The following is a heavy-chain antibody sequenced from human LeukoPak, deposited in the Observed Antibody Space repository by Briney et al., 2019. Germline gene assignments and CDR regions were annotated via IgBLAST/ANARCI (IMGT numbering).Heavy chain of an antibody. J-gene: IGHJ3*02. CDR3: ARSDYHNSGSHTVFDAFDI. Sequence: PSETLSLTCAVSGGSISRYYSSWIRRPPGKGLEWIGYIDDSGNTNYNPSLKSQVTISVDKSKNQFSLKLSFVTAADTAMYYCARSDYHNSGSHTVFDAFDIWGQGTRVTVSS. D-gene: IGHD3-10*01. CDR2: IDDSGNT. CDR1: GGSISRYY. V-gene: IGHV4-59*01.